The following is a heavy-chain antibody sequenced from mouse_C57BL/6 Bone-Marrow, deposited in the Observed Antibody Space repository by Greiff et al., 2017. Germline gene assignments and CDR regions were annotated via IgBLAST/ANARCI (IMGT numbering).Heavy chain of an antibody. D-gene: IGHD1-1*01. V-gene: IGHV5-17*01. J-gene: IGHJ3*01. CDR3: ARILLSWFAY. Sequence: EVKLVESGGGLVKPGGSLKLSCAASGFTFSDYGMHWVRQAPEKGLEWVAYISSGSSTIYYADTVKGRFTISRDNAKNTLFLQMTSLRSEDTAMYYCARILLSWFAYWGQGTLVTVSA. CDR1: GFTFSDYG. CDR2: ISSGSSTI.